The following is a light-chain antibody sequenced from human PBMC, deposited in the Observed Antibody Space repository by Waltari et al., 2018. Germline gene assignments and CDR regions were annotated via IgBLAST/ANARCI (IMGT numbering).Light chain of an antibody. CDR3: QQYNSYSLWT. Sequence: DIQMTQSPSTLSASIGDRVTITCRASQSVNSWLAWYMQKPGKAPKLLIYKASNLDSGVPSRFSGGGSGTEFTLTISSLQPDDFATYYCQQYNSYSLWTFGQGTKVEIK. CDR1: QSVNSW. V-gene: IGKV1-5*03. J-gene: IGKJ1*01. CDR2: KAS.